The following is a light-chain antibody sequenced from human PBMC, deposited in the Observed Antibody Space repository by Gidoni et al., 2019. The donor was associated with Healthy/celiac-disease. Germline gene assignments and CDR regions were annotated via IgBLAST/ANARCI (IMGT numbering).Light chain of an antibody. V-gene: IGKV1-33*01. Sequence: DIHMTQSPSSLSASVGDRVTITCQASQDISNYLNWYQQKPGKAPKLLIYDASNLETGVPSRFSGSGSGTEFTFTISSLQPEDIATYYCQQYDNLPLTFGHGTKVDIK. J-gene: IGKJ3*01. CDR1: QDISNY. CDR3: QQYDNLPLT. CDR2: DAS.